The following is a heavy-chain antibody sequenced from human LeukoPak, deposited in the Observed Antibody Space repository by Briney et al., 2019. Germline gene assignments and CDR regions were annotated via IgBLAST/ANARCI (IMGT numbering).Heavy chain of an antibody. D-gene: IGHD5-12*01. Sequence: SETLSLTCTVSGGSISSYYWTWIRQPAGKGLEWIGRIYTSGSTNYNPSLKSRVTMSVDTSKNQFSLKLSSVTAADTAVYYCARSGGYEYDDAFDIWGQGTMVTVSS. CDR2: IYTSGST. CDR3: ARSGGYEYDDAFDI. J-gene: IGHJ3*02. V-gene: IGHV4-4*07. CDR1: GGSISSYY.